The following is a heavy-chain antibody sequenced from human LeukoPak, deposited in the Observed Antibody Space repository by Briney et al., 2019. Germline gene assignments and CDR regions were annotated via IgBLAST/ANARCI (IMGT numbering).Heavy chain of an antibody. J-gene: IGHJ4*02. CDR3: ARHTVEQWLV. CDR2: IYYSGST. Sequence: PLETLSLTCTVSGGSISSYYWSWIRQPPGKGLEWIGYIYYSGSTNYNPSLKSRVTISVDTSKNQFSLKLSSVTAADTAVYYCARHTVEQWLVWGQGTLVTVSS. CDR1: GGSISSYY. D-gene: IGHD6-19*01. V-gene: IGHV4-59*01.